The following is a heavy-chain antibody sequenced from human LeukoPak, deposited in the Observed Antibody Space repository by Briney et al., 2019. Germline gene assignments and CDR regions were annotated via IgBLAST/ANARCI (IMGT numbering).Heavy chain of an antibody. CDR2: ISWNRGSI. J-gene: IGHJ2*01. V-gene: IGHV3-9*01. CDR1: GFTFYDYA. D-gene: IGHD5-12*01. CDR3: AKSSGGRWLQFVWYCDL. Sequence: PGGSLRLSCAASGFTFYDYAMHWVRQAPGKGLEWVSGISWNRGSIGYADSVKGRFTIPSDNAKNPLYLQMNSLGAEDTAWYYCAKSSGGRWLQFVWYCDLWGPGNLVTVSS.